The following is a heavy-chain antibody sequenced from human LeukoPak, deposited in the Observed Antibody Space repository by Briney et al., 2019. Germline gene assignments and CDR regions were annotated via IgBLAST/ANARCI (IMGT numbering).Heavy chain of an antibody. CDR1: GGTFSSYA. CDR3: ARTRYSSSFPQLSHYYYGMDV. J-gene: IGHJ6*02. Sequence: ASVKVSCKASGGTFSSYAISWVRQAPGQGLEWMGRIIPILGIANYAQKFQGRVTITADKSTSTAYMELSSLRSEDTAVYYCARTRYSSSFPQLSHYYYGMDVWGQGTTVTVSS. D-gene: IGHD6-6*01. V-gene: IGHV1-69*04. CDR2: IIPILGIA.